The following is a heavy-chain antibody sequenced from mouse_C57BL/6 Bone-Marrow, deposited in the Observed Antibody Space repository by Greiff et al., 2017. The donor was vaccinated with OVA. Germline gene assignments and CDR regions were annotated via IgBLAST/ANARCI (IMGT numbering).Heavy chain of an antibody. Sequence: QVQLQQSGAELARPGASVKLSCKASGYTFTSYGISWVKQRTGQGLEWIGEIYPRCGNSYYHYKFKGKATLTADKSYSTAYMELRSLTAEDTAVYFCASRIYSFHWYFDVWGTGTTVTVSS. CDR2: IYPRCGNS. CDR3: ASRIYSFHWYFDV. V-gene: IGHV1-81*01. J-gene: IGHJ1*03. CDR1: GYTFTSYG. D-gene: IGHD2-12*01.